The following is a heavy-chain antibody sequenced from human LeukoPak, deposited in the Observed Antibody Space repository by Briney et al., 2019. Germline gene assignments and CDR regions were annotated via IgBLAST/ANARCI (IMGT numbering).Heavy chain of an antibody. V-gene: IGHV3-23*01. Sequence: GGSLRLSCAASGFTFSSYARSWVRQAPGKGLEWVSAISGSGGSTYYADSVKGRFTISRDNSKNTLYLQMNSLSAEDTAVYYCAKDPTVVVTVVDYWGQGTLVTVSS. D-gene: IGHD2-21*02. CDR2: ISGSGGST. CDR1: GFTFSSYA. CDR3: AKDPTVVVTVVDY. J-gene: IGHJ4*02.